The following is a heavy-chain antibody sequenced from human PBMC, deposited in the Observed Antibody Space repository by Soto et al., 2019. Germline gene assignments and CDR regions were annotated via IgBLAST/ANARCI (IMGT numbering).Heavy chain of an antibody. Sequence: SETLSLTCAVYGASSSGYYWSWIRQPPGKGLEWIGEINHSGSTNYNPALKSRVTISVDTTKNQCSLKLRSVTAADTAVYYCARQVLRFFDWLSSADGMDVWGQGTTVTVSS. D-gene: IGHD3-9*01. CDR1: GASSSGYY. CDR2: INHSGST. J-gene: IGHJ6*02. CDR3: ARQVLRFFDWLSSADGMDV. V-gene: IGHV4-34*01.